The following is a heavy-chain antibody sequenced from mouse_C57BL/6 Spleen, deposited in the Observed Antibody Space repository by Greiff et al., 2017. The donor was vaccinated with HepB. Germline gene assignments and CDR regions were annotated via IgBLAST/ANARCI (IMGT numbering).Heavy chain of an antibody. CDR1: GYTFTNYW. V-gene: IGHV1-63*01. CDR2: IYPGGGYT. D-gene: IGHD2-1*01. J-gene: IGHJ2*01. CDR3: ARSGDYGNLDY. Sequence: VQLQQSGAELVRPGTSVKMSCKASGYTFTNYWIGWAKQRPGHGLEWIGDIYPGGGYTNYNQKFKDKATLTVDKSSSTAYMQLSSLTSEDSAVYYCARSGDYGNLDYWGQGTTLTVSS.